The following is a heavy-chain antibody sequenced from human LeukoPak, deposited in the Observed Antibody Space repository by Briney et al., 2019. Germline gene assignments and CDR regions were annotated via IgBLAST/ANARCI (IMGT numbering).Heavy chain of an antibody. D-gene: IGHD4-11*01. Sequence: ASVKVSCKASGYTFTGYYMHWLRQAPGQGLEWMGWINPNSGGTNYAQKLQGRVTMTRDTSISTAYMELSRLRSDDTAVYYCATGKMTTLLRVRQTASDYWGQGTLVTVSS. CDR3: ATGKMTTLLRVRQTASDY. V-gene: IGHV1-2*02. CDR2: INPNSGGT. CDR1: GYTFTGYY. J-gene: IGHJ4*02.